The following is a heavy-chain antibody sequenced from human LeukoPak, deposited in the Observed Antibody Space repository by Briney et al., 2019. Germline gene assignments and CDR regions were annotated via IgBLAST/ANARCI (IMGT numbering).Heavy chain of an antibody. D-gene: IGHD5/OR15-5a*01. CDR3: AKDTSTSPTWDDY. V-gene: IGHV3-73*01. CDR2: IRSKTNSYAT. CDR1: GFTFSGSA. J-gene: IGHJ4*02. Sequence: GGSLRLSCAASGFTFSGSAMHWVRQASGKGLEWVGRIRSKTNSYATAYAASVKGRFTISRDDSKNTLYLQMNSLRAEDTAVYYCAKDTSTSPTWDDYWGQGTLVTVSS.